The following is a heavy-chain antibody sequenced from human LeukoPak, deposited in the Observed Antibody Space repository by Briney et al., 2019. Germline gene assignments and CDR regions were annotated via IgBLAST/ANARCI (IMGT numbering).Heavy chain of an antibody. D-gene: IGHD3-10*01. V-gene: IGHV4-39*07. CDR2: INHSGST. Sequence: SETLSLTCTVSGVSISSSNSYWGWIRQPPGKGLEWIGEINHSGSTNYNPSLKSRVTISVDTSKNQFSLKLSSVTAADTAVYYCARPLRSGSYYLGNWFDPWGQGTLVTVSS. CDR3: ARPLRSGSYYLGNWFDP. J-gene: IGHJ5*02. CDR1: GVSISSSNSY.